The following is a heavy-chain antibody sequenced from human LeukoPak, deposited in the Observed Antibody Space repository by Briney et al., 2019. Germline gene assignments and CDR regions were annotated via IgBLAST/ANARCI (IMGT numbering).Heavy chain of an antibody. D-gene: IGHD2-21*02. CDR2: IYHSGST. V-gene: IGHV4-59*01. CDR3: ARDLCGGDCYLNAFDI. J-gene: IGHJ3*02. Sequence: PSETLSLTCTVADGSISPYYWSWIRQPPGKGLEWLGYIYHSGSTTYNPSLKSRVTISLDTSKNQISLNLSSVTAADTAVYFCARDLCGGDCYLNAFDIWGQGTMVTVSS. CDR1: DGSISPYY.